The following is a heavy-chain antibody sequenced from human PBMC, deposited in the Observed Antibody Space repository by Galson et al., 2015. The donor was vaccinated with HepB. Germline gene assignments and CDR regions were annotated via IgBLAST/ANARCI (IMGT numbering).Heavy chain of an antibody. D-gene: IGHD2-21*02. CDR2: ISPSSSTI. CDR3: ARGHLYCGCDCYTFDY. J-gene: IGHJ4*02. Sequence: SLRLSCAASGFTFSNYEMTWVRQAPGKGLEWVSYISPSSSTIYYADSVKGRFTIFRDNVKTSLHLQMNSLRAEDTAVYYCARGHLYCGCDCYTFDYWFQGALVTVSS. V-gene: IGHV3-48*03. CDR1: GFTFSNYE.